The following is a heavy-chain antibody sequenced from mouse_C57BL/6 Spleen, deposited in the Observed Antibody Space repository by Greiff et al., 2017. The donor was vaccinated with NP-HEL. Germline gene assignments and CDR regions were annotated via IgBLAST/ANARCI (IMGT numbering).Heavy chain of an antibody. Sequence: VQLKESGAELVRPGASVKLSCTASGFNIKDDYMHWVKQRPEQGLEWIGWIDPENGDTEYASKFQGKATITADTSSNTAYLQLSSLTSEDTAVYYCTTGTVVATPLDYWGQGTTLTVSS. D-gene: IGHD1-1*01. CDR1: GFNIKDDY. V-gene: IGHV14-4*01. CDR3: TTGTVVATPLDY. CDR2: IDPENGDT. J-gene: IGHJ2*01.